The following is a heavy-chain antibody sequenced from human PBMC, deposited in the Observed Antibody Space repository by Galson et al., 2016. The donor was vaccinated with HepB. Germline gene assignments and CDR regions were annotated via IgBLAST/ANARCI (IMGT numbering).Heavy chain of an antibody. V-gene: IGHV3-74*01. CDR3: VRDGGHFELDV. D-gene: IGHD4-23*01. CDR2: VAPSGDVT. CDR1: GFTFRHHW. Sequence: SLRLSCAASGFTFRHHWMQWVRQAPGKGLLLVSRVAPSGDVTRYADSVMGRFSTSRDNAKNTVYLEMNSLRAEDTALYYCVRDGGHFELDVWGQGTTVTVSS. J-gene: IGHJ6*02.